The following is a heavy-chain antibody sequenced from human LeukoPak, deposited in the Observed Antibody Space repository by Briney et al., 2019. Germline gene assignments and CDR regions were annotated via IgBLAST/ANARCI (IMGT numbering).Heavy chain of an antibody. CDR3: ARRQYDSSGYYYSPLGY. D-gene: IGHD3-22*01. CDR2: IIPIFGTA. Sequence: ASVKVSCKASGGTFSSYAISWVRQAPGQGLEWMGGIIPIFGTANYAQKFQGRVTITADESTSTAYMELSSLRSEDTAVYYCARRQYDSSGYYYSPLGYWGRGTLVTVSS. J-gene: IGHJ4*02. CDR1: GGTFSSYA. V-gene: IGHV1-69*13.